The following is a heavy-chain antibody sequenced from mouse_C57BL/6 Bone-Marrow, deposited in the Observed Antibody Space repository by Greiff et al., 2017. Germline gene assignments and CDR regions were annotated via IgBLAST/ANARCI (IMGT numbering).Heavy chain of an antibody. V-gene: IGHV3-1*01. CDR2: ISYSGST. Sequence: VQLKESGPGMVKPSQSLSLTCTVTGYSITSGYDWHWIRHFPGNKLEWMGYISYSGSTNYNPSLKSRISITHDTSKNHFFLKLNSVTTEDTATYYCARDRTTVVERDWYFDVWGTGTTVTVSS. CDR1: GYSITSGYD. CDR3: ARDRTTVVERDWYFDV. D-gene: IGHD1-1*01. J-gene: IGHJ1*03.